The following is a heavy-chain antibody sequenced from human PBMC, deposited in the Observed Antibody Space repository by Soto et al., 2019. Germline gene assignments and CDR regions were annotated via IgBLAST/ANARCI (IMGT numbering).Heavy chain of an antibody. CDR3: ASGLSGDKVDQ. J-gene: IGHJ4*02. CDR2: IYDSGNT. V-gene: IGHV4-30-4*01. D-gene: IGHD2-21*01. CDR1: GGSISDGAYY. Sequence: QVQLQESGPGLVKPSQTLSLTCTVSGGSISDGAYYWSWIRQPPGKGLEWIGHIYDSGNTYNNPSLKSRLTISVETSKNHVSLNLNSVTAADTAVYYCASGLSGDKVDQWGQGTLVTVSS.